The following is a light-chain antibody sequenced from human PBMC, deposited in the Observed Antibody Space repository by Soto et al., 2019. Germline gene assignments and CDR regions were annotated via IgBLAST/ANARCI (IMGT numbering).Light chain of an antibody. Sequence: SALTQPASVSGSPGQSITISCTGTSSDVGGYNYVSWYQQHPGKAPRLMIYEVSNRPSGVSNRFSGSKSGNSASLTISGLQAEDEADYYCSSYTSSSTVVFGTGTKGTVL. CDR3: SSYTSSSTVV. CDR2: EVS. CDR1: SSDVGGYNY. J-gene: IGLJ1*01. V-gene: IGLV2-14*01.